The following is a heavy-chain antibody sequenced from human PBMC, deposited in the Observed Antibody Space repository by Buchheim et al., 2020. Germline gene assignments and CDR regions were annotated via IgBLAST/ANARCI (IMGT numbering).Heavy chain of an antibody. J-gene: IGHJ4*02. D-gene: IGHD5-24*01. CDR1: GGSISSYY. Sequence: QVQLQESGPGLVKPSETLSLTCTVSGGSISSYYWSWIRQPPGKGLEWIGYIYYSGGTNYNPSLKSRVTISVDTSKNQFSLKLSSVTAADTAVYYCASISMGLDYWGQGTL. CDR2: IYYSGGT. CDR3: ASISMGLDY. V-gene: IGHV4-59*08.